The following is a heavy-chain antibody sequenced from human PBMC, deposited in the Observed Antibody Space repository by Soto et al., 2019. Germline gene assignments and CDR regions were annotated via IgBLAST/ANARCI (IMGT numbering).Heavy chain of an antibody. CDR2: IYYSDT. CDR1: GGSITSYY. D-gene: IGHD3-22*01. V-gene: IGHV4-59*01. J-gene: IGHJ3*02. Sequence: QVQLQESGPGLVKPSETLSLTCSVSGGSITSYYWSWIRQPPGKGLEWIAYIYYSDTSYNPSLKSRVSISLDTSKNQFSLKLSSVTAADTAVYYCARTYDGSGPNSGGYGFDIWGQGTMVTVSS. CDR3: ARTYDGSGPNSGGYGFDI.